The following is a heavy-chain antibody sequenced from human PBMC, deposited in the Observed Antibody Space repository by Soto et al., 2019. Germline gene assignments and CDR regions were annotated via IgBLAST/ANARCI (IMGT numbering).Heavy chain of an antibody. Sequence: QVQLVQSGAEVKKPGASVKVSCKASGYTFTSYGISWVRQAPGQGLEWMGWISAYNGNTNYAQKLQGRVTMTTDTSTSTAYMELRSLRSDDTAVYYCAIEWGLSLAQLHHGMDVWGQGTTVTVSS. CDR2: ISAYNGNT. D-gene: IGHD2-2*01. V-gene: IGHV1-18*01. CDR1: GYTFTSYG. CDR3: AIEWGLSLAQLHHGMDV. J-gene: IGHJ6*02.